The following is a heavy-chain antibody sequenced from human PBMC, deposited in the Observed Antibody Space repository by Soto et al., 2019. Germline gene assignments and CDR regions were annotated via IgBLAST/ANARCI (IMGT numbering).Heavy chain of an antibody. Sequence: EVQLLESVGGLVQPWGSLRLSCAASGFTFSMSAMSWVRQAPGKGLEWVSTTGLNGRTTYYADSVKGRFTVSRDNSKHTLHLQMNSLRAEDTAVYYCATVHSTSSSFDYWGAGTLGTVSA. V-gene: IGHV3-23*01. CDR3: ATVHSTSSSFDY. D-gene: IGHD2-2*01. CDR1: GFTFSMSA. CDR2: TGLNGRTT. J-gene: IGHJ4*02.